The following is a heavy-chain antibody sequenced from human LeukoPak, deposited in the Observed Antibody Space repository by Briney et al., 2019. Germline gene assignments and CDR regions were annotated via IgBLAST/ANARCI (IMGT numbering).Heavy chain of an antibody. CDR1: GFTFGDYA. Sequence: GGSLRLSCTASGFTFGDYAMSWVRQAPGKGLEWAGFIRSKACGGTTEYAASVKGRFTISRDDSKSIAYLQMNSLKTEDTAVYYCTRGYSSSWYDYWGQGTLVTVSS. D-gene: IGHD6-13*01. J-gene: IGHJ4*02. V-gene: IGHV3-49*04. CDR3: TRGYSSSWYDY. CDR2: IRSKACGGTT.